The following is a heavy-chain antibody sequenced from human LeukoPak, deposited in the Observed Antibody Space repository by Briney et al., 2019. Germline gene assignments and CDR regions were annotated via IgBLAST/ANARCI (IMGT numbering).Heavy chain of an antibody. V-gene: IGHV3-30*18. J-gene: IGHJ6*02. CDR2: ISYDGQNK. CDR3: AKDGLAGRFDSSVPGIYDGLDV. D-gene: IGHD6-19*01. CDR1: GFMFSTYG. Sequence: GRSLRLSCAASGFMFSTYGMHWVRQAPGKGLEWVAVISYDGQNKYYGDSVRGRFTIAGDNSKNTLHLQMNSLRREDTAMYYCAKDGLAGRFDSSVPGIYDGLDVWGQGTTVTVSS.